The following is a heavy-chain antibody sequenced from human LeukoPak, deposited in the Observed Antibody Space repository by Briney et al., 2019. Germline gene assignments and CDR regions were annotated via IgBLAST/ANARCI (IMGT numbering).Heavy chain of an antibody. J-gene: IGHJ6*03. CDR3: ARAGELRYMDV. D-gene: IGHD3-16*01. CDR1: GFIFSDYY. V-gene: IGHV3-11*04. CDR2: IKGTGLTT. Sequence: RPGGSLRLSCAASGFIFSDYYMSWIRQAPGKGLEWVSTIKGTGLTTYYADSVKGRFTISRDNAKNSLFLQMSSLRADDTAIYYCARAGELRYMDVWGKGTAVTVSS.